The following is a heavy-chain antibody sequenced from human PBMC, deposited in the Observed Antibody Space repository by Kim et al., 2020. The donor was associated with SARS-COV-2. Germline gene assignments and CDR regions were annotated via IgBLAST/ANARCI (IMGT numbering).Heavy chain of an antibody. CDR3: SRGFQLLYSGWFDR. D-gene: IGHD2-2*02. V-gene: IGHV4-34*01. Sequence: SETLSLTCAVYGGSFSGYYWSWIRQPPGKGLEWIGEINHSGSTNYNPSLKSRVTISVDTYKNQFSLKLSSVTAADTAVYYCSRGFQLLYSGWFDRWGQGTLVSVSS. J-gene: IGHJ5*02. CDR1: GGSFSGYY. CDR2: INHSGST.